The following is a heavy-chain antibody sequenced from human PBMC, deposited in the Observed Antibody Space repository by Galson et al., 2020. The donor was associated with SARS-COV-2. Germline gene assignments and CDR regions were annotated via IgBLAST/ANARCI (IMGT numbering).Heavy chain of an antibody. J-gene: IGHJ4*02. V-gene: IGHV3-23*01. Sequence: GESLKISCVVSGFILSNYDVSWVRQAPGQGLEWISVITYNDDVAHYAESVNGRFTVSRDNSKNTVYLQMNSLRAEDSARYFCAKHRERSHDYWGQGTMVVVSS. CDR1: GFILSNYD. CDR2: ITYNDDVA. CDR3: AKHRERSHDY.